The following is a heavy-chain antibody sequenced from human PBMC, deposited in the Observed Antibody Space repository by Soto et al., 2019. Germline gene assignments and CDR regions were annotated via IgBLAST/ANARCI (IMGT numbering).Heavy chain of an antibody. CDR2: IHYSGST. Sequence: SETLSLTCTVSGDSISNYYWSWIRQPPGKGLEWIGYIHYSGSTNYNPSLESRVTIAVDTSKNQFSLKLSSVTAADTAVYYCARDQVVRSPGGYYYYYMDVWGKGTTVTVSS. V-gene: IGHV4-59*01. CDR1: GDSISNYY. CDR3: ARDQVVRSPGGYYYYYMDV. D-gene: IGHD3-16*01. J-gene: IGHJ6*03.